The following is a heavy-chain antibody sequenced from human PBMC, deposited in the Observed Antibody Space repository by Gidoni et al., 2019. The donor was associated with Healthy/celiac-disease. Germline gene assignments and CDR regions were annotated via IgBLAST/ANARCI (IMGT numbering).Heavy chain of an antibody. CDR2: ISGSGGST. V-gene: IGHV3-23*01. CDR1: GFPFSSYA. CDR3: AKVLYGDYAGLDY. J-gene: IGHJ4*02. D-gene: IGHD4-17*01. Sequence: EVQLLESGGGLVQPGGSLRLSCAASGFPFSSYAMSWVRQAPGKGLEWVSAISGSGGSTYYADSVKGRFTISRDNSKNTLYLQMNSLRAEDTAVYYCAKVLYGDYAGLDYWGQGTLVTVSS.